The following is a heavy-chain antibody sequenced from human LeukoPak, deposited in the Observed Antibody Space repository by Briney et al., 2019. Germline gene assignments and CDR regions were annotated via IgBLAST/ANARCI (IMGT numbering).Heavy chain of an antibody. D-gene: IGHD3-10*01. J-gene: IGHJ3*02. V-gene: IGHV1-69*13. CDR1: GGTFSSYA. CDR2: IIPIFGTA. Sequence: SVKVSCKAPGGTFSSYAISWVRQAPGQGLEWMGGIIPIFGTANYAQKFQGRVTITADESTSTAYMELSSLRSEDTAVYYCAESYYYGSGDAFDIWGQGTMVTVSS. CDR3: AESYYYGSGDAFDI.